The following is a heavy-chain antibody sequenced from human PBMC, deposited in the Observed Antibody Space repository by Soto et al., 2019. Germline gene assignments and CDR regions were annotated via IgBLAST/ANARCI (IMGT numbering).Heavy chain of an antibody. CDR3: ASYGDYVGY. D-gene: IGHD4-17*01. V-gene: IGHV4-30-4*01. J-gene: IGHJ4*02. Sequence: PSETLFLTCTVSGGSLSSGDYYWSWIRQPPGKGLEWIGYIYYSGSTYYNPSLKSRVTISVDTSKNQFSLKLSSVTAADTAVYYCASYGDYVGYWGQGTLVNVSS. CDR2: IYYSGST. CDR1: GGSLSSGDYY.